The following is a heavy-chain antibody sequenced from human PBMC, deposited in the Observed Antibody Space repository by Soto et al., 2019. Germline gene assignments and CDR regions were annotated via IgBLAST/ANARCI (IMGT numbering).Heavy chain of an antibody. CDR2: INADGSEK. Sequence: SLRLSCAVSGFTFADYAVHWVRQSAGKGLEWVSFINADGSEKYYADSVRGRFTISRDNSKDSFYLQMNSLRLEDTAMYYCAKAKFYYDSSPYDSWGQGTLVTV. J-gene: IGHJ1*01. CDR1: GFTFADYA. CDR3: AKAKFYYDSSPYDS. D-gene: IGHD3-22*01. V-gene: IGHV3-43D*04.